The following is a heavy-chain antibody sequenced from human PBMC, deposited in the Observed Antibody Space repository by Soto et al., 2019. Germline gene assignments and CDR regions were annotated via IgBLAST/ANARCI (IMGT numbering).Heavy chain of an antibody. Sequence: SVKVSCKASGGTFSSYAISWVRQAPGQGLEWMGGIIPIFGTANYAQKFQGRVTITADKSTSTAYMELSSLRPEDTAVYYCASWSGYYTPYGYYYYGMDVWGQGTTVTVSS. CDR2: IIPIFGTA. D-gene: IGHD3-3*01. V-gene: IGHV1-69*06. J-gene: IGHJ6*02. CDR1: GGTFSSYA. CDR3: ASWSGYYTPYGYYYYGMDV.